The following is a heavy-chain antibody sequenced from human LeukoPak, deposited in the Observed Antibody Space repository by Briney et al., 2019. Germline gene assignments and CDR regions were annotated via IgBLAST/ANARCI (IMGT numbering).Heavy chain of an antibody. CDR3: AKGRGHCINGVCHNYYYMDV. D-gene: IGHD2-8*01. Sequence: GESLRLSCAASGFTFSSYAMSWVRQAPGKGLEWVSSISGSGGRTAYADSVKGRFTISRDNSKNTLYLQMNSLRADDTAVYYCAKGRGHCINGVCHNYYYMDVWGKGTTVTVS. CDR1: GFTFSSYA. V-gene: IGHV3-23*01. J-gene: IGHJ6*03. CDR2: ISGSGGRT.